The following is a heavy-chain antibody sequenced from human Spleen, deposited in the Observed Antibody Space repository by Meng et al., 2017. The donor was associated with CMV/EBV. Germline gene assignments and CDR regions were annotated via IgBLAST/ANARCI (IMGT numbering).Heavy chain of an antibody. CDR3: ARRSWGGLDY. CDR2: IHSSGST. CDR1: GGSVSSGSNY. D-gene: IGHD3-16*01. V-gene: IGHV4-61*01. Sequence: SETLSLTCTVSGGSVSSGSNYWSWIRQPPGKGLEWIGYIHSSGSTNYNPSLRSRVTLSLDTSKNQFSLKLSSVTAADTAVYYCARRSWGGLDYWGQGALVTVSS. J-gene: IGHJ4*02.